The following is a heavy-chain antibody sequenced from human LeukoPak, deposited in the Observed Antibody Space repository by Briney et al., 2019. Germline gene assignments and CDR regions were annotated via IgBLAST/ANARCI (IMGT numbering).Heavy chain of an antibody. CDR3: AKGPYYFDY. Sequence: GGSLRLSCAASGFSFSGYGMHWVRQVPGKGLEWVSGISWNSGNIGYADSVKGRFTISRDNAKNSLYLQMNSLRAEDTALYYCAKGPYYFDYWGQGTLVTVSS. CDR1: GFSFSGYG. V-gene: IGHV3-9*01. CDR2: ISWNSGNI. J-gene: IGHJ4*02.